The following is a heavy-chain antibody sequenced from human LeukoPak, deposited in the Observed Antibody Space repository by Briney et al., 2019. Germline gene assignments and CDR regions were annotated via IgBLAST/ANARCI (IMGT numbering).Heavy chain of an antibody. Sequence: GESLKISCKGSGYSFTSYWIGWVRQMPGKGLEWMGIIFPRDSDTRYSRSFQGQVTISVDKSISTAYLQWSSLKASDSAMYYCARFRDFGVVSGDYWGQGTLVTVSS. CDR1: GYSFTSYW. J-gene: IGHJ4*02. V-gene: IGHV5-51*01. CDR2: IFPRDSDT. CDR3: ARFRDFGVVSGDY. D-gene: IGHD3-3*01.